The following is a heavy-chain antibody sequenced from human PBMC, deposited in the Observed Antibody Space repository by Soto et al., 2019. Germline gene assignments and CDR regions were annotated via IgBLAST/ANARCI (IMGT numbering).Heavy chain of an antibody. CDR1: GGTFSSYA. Sequence: QVQLVQSGAEVKKPGSSVKVSCKASGGTFSSYAISWVRQAPGQGLEWMGGIIPISGTANYAQKFQGRVTITSDEYTSTVSMELSSLRSADTAVSFCARSQGSSTSLEIYYYYYYGMDVWGQGTTVTVSS. V-gene: IGHV1-69*01. D-gene: IGHD2-2*01. J-gene: IGHJ6*02. CDR2: IIPISGTA. CDR3: ARSQGSSTSLEIYYYYYYGMDV.